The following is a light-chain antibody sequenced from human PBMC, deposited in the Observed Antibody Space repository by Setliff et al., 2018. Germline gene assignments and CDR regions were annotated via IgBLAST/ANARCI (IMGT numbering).Light chain of an antibody. J-gene: IGLJ1*01. Sequence: QSVLTQPPPASGTPGQRITISCSGGTSNIGSNPVNWYQQLPGTAPKLLIYSNNQRPSGVPDRFSGSKSGTSASLAVGGLQSEDEADFYCEAWDDSLNGYVFGSGTKVTVL. V-gene: IGLV1-44*01. CDR2: SNN. CDR3: EAWDDSLNGYV. CDR1: TSNIGSNP.